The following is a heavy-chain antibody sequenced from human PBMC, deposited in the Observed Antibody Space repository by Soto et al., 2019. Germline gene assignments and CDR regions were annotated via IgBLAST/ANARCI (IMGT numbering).Heavy chain of an antibody. Sequence: SETLSLTCTVSGASINDFYWSWIRQTPGKGLEWVGFMYYSETTKHNPSLKGRVNMSLDTSKNQVSLHLKSVTAADTAVYYCARANSSTWYKLEYKWFDPWGQGTQVTVSS. D-gene: IGHD6-13*01. V-gene: IGHV4-59*01. CDR2: MYYSETT. J-gene: IGHJ5*02. CDR1: GASINDFY. CDR3: ARANSSTWYKLEYKWFDP.